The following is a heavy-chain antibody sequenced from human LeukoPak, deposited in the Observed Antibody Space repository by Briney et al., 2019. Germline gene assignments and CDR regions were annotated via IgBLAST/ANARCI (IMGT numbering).Heavy chain of an antibody. CDR2: INHSGST. Sequence: SETLSLTCAVYGGSFSGYYWSWIRQPPGKGLEWIGEINHSGSTNYNPSLKSRVTMSVDTSKNQFSLKLSSVTAADTAVYYCARVPRVVRGVSYYFDYWGQGTLVTVSS. D-gene: IGHD3-10*01. CDR3: ARVPRVVRGVSYYFDY. CDR1: GGSFSGYY. V-gene: IGHV4-34*01. J-gene: IGHJ4*02.